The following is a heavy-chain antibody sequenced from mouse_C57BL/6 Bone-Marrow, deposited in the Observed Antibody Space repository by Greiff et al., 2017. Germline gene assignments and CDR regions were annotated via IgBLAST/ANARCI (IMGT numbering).Heavy chain of an antibody. J-gene: IGHJ2*01. CDR3: ARLHYGGYYFDD. CDR2: ISSGSSTI. V-gene: IGHV5-17*01. Sequence: EVQLVESGGGLVKPGGSLKLSCAASGFTFSDYGMHWVRQAPEKGLEWVAYISSGSSTIYYADTVKGRFPISRDNAKNTLFLQMTSLRSEDTAMYYCARLHYGGYYFDDWGQGTTLTVSS. D-gene: IGHD1-1*01. CDR1: GFTFSDYG.